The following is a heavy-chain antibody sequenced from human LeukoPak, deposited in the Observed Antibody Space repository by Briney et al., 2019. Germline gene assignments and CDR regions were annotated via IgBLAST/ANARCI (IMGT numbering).Heavy chain of an antibody. Sequence: PSETLSLTCAVYGGSFSGYYWSWIRQPPGKGLEWIGEINHSGSTIYNPSLKSRVTISVDTSKNQFSLKLSSVTAADTAVYYCARSGYRYGVRYYYYMDVWGKGTTVTVSS. CDR2: INHSGST. CDR1: GGSFSGYY. CDR3: ARSGYRYGVRYYYYMDV. V-gene: IGHV4-34*01. J-gene: IGHJ6*03. D-gene: IGHD5-18*01.